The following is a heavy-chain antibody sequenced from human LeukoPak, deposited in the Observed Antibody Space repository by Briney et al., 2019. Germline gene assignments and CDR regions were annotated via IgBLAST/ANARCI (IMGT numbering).Heavy chain of an antibody. V-gene: IGHV4-34*01. J-gene: IGHJ4*02. CDR2: INHSGST. CDR1: GGSFSGYY. D-gene: IGHD3-3*01. Sequence: KPSETLSLTCGVYGGSFSGYYWNWIRQPPGKGLEWIGEINHSGSTNYNPSLKSRVTISGDTSKNQFSLKLTSVTAADTAVYYCARRDFWSGYCNYWGQGTLVTVSS. CDR3: ARRDFWSGYCNY.